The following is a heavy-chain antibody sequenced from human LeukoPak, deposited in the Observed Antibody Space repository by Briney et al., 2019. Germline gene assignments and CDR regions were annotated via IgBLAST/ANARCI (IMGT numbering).Heavy chain of an antibody. Sequence: SETLSLTCAVYGGSFSGYYRSWIRQPPGKGLEWIGEINHSGSTNYNPSLKSRVTISVDTSKNQFSLKLSSVAAADTAVYYCAGESVEMATYVDYWGQGTLVTVSS. D-gene: IGHD5-24*01. CDR3: AGESVEMATYVDY. CDR2: INHSGST. J-gene: IGHJ4*02. V-gene: IGHV4-34*01. CDR1: GGSFSGYY.